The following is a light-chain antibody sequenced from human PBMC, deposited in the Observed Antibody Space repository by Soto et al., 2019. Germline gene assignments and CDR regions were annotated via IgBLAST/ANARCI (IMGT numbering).Light chain of an antibody. CDR1: QSVSSSY. J-gene: IGKJ1*01. CDR3: QQYGSSRT. CDR2: GAS. V-gene: IGKV3-20*01. Sequence: EIVLTQSTGTLALYPGERATLSCRASQSVSSSYLAWYQQKPGQAPRLLIYGASSRATGIPDWFSGSGSGTDFTLTISRLEPEDFAVYYCQQYGSSRTFGQGTKVEIK.